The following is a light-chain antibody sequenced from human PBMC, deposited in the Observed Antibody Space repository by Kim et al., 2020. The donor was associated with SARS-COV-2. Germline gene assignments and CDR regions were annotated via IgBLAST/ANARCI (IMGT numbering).Light chain of an antibody. V-gene: IGKV1-27*01. Sequence: APVGDSVTITCRASQDISNYLAWFQLKPGKAPKLLIYAASALQPGVPSRFSGSGSGTDFTLTVTSLQPEDVATYYCQKCDSAPWTFGQGTKVDIK. CDR1: QDISNY. CDR2: AAS. CDR3: QKCDSAPWT. J-gene: IGKJ1*01.